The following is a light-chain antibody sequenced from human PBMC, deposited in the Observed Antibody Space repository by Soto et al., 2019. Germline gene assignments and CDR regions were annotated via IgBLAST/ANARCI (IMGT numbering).Light chain of an antibody. CDR3: SSYTSNTTWV. V-gene: IGLV2-14*01. Sequence: QSVLTQPASVSGSPGQSITISCTGTSSDVGGYNHVAWYQQYPGKAPKLMIYEVSDRPPGVSNRFSGSKSGNTASLTISGLQADDEADYYCSSYTSNTTWVFGGGTK. J-gene: IGLJ3*02. CDR1: SSDVGGYNH. CDR2: EVS.